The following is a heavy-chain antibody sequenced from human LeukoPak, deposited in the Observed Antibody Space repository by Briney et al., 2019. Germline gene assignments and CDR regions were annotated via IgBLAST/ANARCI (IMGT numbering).Heavy chain of an antibody. CDR1: GFIVSSNY. CDR3: AREVITMVRGVIHNWFDP. J-gene: IGHJ5*02. V-gene: IGHV3-66*01. CDR2: IYSGGST. Sequence: GGSLRLSCAASGFIVSSNYMSWVRQAPGRGLGWVSVIYSGGSTYYPDSVKGRFTISRDNSKNTLYLQMTSLRAEDTAVYYCAREVITMVRGVIHNWFDPWGQGTLVTVSS. D-gene: IGHD3-10*01.